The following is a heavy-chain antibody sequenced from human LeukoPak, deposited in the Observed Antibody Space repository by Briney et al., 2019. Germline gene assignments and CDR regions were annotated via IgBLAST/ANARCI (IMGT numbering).Heavy chain of an antibody. Sequence: SETLSLTCAVYGGSFSAYSWSWIRQPPGKGLEWIGYIYHSGSTYYNPSLKSRVTISVDRSKNQFSLKLSSVTAADTAVYYCARWSCSGGSCYAFFDYWGQGTLVTVSS. D-gene: IGHD2-15*01. CDR3: ARWSCSGGSCYAFFDY. J-gene: IGHJ4*02. V-gene: IGHV4-34*01. CDR2: IYHSGST. CDR1: GGSFSAYS.